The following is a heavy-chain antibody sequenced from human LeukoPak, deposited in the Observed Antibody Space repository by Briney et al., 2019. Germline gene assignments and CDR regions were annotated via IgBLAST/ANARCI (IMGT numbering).Heavy chain of an antibody. CDR2: MSSDGNNI. D-gene: IGHD3-10*01. CDR1: GFTFSNYA. V-gene: IGHV3-30-3*01. Sequence: GGSLRLSCSASGFTFSNYAMHWVRQAPGKGLEWVAVMSSDGNNIEYADSVKGRFTISRDNSMDTLYLQMNSLRVEDTAMYFCATTMVRGIIILQPFDYWGQGTLVIVSS. J-gene: IGHJ4*02. CDR3: ATTMVRGIIILQPFDY.